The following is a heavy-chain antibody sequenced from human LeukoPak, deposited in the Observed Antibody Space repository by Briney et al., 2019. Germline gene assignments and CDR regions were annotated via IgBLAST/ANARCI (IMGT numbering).Heavy chain of an antibody. V-gene: IGHV4-30-4*08. CDR3: ARSGTGYRAYYYYMDV. J-gene: IGHJ6*03. CDR2: IYYSGST. D-gene: IGHD3-16*02. CDR1: GGSISSGDYY. Sequence: SETLSLTCTVSGGSISSGDYYWSWIRQPPGKGLEWIGYIYYSGSTYYNPSLKSRVTISVDTSKNQFSLKLSSVTAADTAVYYCARSGTGYRAYYYYMDVWGKGTTVTVSS.